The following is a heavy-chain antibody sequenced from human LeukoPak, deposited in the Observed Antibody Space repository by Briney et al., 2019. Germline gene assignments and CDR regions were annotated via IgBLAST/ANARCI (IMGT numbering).Heavy chain of an antibody. J-gene: IGHJ4*02. CDR1: GITLSNYG. CDR2: NCGSGGST. CDR3: AQRGVVIRVNLVGFHKEAYYFDS. Sequence: GGSVSLFCVVSGITLSNYGMRWVRQAPGKGLEWVAGNCGSGGSTFYAVAVKGLFTISRDNSKNALHLQVNSLRAEDTAVYFCAQRGVVIRVNLVGFHKEAYYFDSWGQGALVTVSS. V-gene: IGHV3-23*01. D-gene: IGHD3-10*01.